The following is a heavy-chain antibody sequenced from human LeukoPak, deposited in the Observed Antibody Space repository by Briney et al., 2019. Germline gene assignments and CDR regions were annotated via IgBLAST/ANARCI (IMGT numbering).Heavy chain of an antibody. V-gene: IGHV3-21*04. D-gene: IGHD5-12*01. CDR2: ISSSGSYT. CDR1: GFMFSSYT. J-gene: IGHJ4*02. CDR3: AKDRGQGDY. Sequence: GGSLRLSCAASGFMFSSYTMNWVRQGPGKGLEWVSSISSSGSYTYYSDSVKGRFTISRDNSKNTLYLQMNSLRAEDTAVYYCAKDRGQGDYWGQGTLVTVSS.